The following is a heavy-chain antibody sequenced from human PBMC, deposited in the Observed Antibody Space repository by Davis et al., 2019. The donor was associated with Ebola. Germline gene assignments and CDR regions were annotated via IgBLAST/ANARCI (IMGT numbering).Heavy chain of an antibody. Sequence: GGSLRLSCAASGFTFSSYSMNWVRQAPGKGLEWVSSISSSSSYIYYADSVKGRFTISRDNAKNSPYLQMNSLRAEDTAVYYCARERAVAHFDYWGQGTLVTVSS. CDR2: ISSSSSYI. V-gene: IGHV3-21*01. CDR3: ARERAVAHFDY. J-gene: IGHJ4*02. CDR1: GFTFSSYS. D-gene: IGHD4-23*01.